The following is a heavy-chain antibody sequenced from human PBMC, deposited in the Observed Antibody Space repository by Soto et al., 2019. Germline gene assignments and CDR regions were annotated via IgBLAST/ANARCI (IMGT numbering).Heavy chain of an antibody. V-gene: IGHV1-8*01. J-gene: IGHJ6*02. CDR3: ARRRRAARGAYYGMDV. CDR2: MNPNSGNT. D-gene: IGHD6-6*01. Sequence: QVQLVQSGAEVKKPGASVKVSCKASGYTFTNYDINWVRQATGHGLEWMGWMNPNSGNTGYAQKFQGRVTMTRNTSISTAYMELSSLRSEDTAVYYCARRRRAARGAYYGMDVWGQGTTVTFSS. CDR1: GYTFTNYD.